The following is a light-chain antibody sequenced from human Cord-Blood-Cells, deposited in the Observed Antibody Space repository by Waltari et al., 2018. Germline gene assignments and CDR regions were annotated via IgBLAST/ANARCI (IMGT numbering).Light chain of an antibody. Sequence: QSALTQPPSSSGSPGQSVTISCTGTSSDVGGYNYVSWYQQHPGKAPKRMIYEVSKRPSGVPDHFSGSKSGNTASLTVSGLQAEDEADYYCSSYAGSNNYVFGTGTKVTVL. CDR2: EVS. CDR3: SSYAGSNNYV. J-gene: IGLJ1*01. CDR1: SSDVGGYNY. V-gene: IGLV2-8*01.